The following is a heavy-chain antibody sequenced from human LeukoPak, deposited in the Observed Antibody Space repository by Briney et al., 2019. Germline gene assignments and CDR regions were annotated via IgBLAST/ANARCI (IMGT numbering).Heavy chain of an antibody. V-gene: IGHV3-48*03. D-gene: IGHD6-19*01. CDR1: GFTFSSYE. Sequence: GGSLRLSCAASGFTFSSYEMNWVRQAPGKGLEWVSYISGSGSATYYADSVKGRFTISRDNAKNSLYLQMNSLRAEDTAIYYCARDLGSYSSGWYMGFDYWGQGTLVTVSS. J-gene: IGHJ4*02. CDR2: ISGSGSAT. CDR3: ARDLGSYSSGWYMGFDY.